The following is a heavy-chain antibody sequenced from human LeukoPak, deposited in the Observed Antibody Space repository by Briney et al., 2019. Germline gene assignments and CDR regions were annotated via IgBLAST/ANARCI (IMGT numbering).Heavy chain of an antibody. CDR3: ARGSGSGYDPLLLEP. D-gene: IGHD3-22*01. Sequence: ASVKASCKVSGYTLTELSMHWVRQAPGKGLEWMGGFDPEDGETIYAQKFQGRVTMTEDTSTDTAYMELRSLRSDDTAVYYCARGSGSGYDPLLLEPWGQGTLVTVSS. V-gene: IGHV1-24*01. CDR2: FDPEDGET. J-gene: IGHJ5*02. CDR1: GYTLTELS.